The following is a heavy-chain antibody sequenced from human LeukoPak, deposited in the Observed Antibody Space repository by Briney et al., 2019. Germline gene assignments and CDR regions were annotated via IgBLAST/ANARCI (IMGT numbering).Heavy chain of an antibody. CDR2: ISSSSSYI. Sequence: ETLSLTCAVYGGSFSGYYWSWIRQPPGKGLEWVSSISSSSSYIYYADSVKGRFTISRDNAKNSLYLQMNSLRTEDTAVYYCARDFSSYYDSTSNYGDAYFDYWGQGTLVTVSS. J-gene: IGHJ4*02. CDR1: GGSFSGYY. D-gene: IGHD3-22*01. V-gene: IGHV3-21*01. CDR3: ARDFSSYYDSTSNYGDAYFDY.